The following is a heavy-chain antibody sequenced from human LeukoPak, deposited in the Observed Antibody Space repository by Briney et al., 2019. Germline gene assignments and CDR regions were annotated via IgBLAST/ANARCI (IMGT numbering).Heavy chain of an antibody. CDR3: AKDRCSNGIGCYYYYMDV. CDR1: GFTFSSYS. D-gene: IGHD2-8*01. CDR2: ISSSSSTI. J-gene: IGHJ6*03. Sequence: GGSLRLSCAASGFTFSSYSMNWVRQAPGKGLEWVSYISSSSSTIYYADSVKGRFTISRDNAKNSLYLQMNSLRAEDTAVYYCAKDRCSNGIGCYYYYMDVWGKGTTVTISS. V-gene: IGHV3-48*01.